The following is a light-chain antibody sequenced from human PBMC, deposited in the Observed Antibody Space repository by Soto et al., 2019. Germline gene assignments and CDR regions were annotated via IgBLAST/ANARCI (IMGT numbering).Light chain of an antibody. V-gene: IGKV3-15*01. CDR1: QSVAGN. J-gene: IGKJ4*01. Sequence: EIVMTQSPATLSVSPGERATLSCRASQSVAGNLAWYQQKPGQAPRLLMYGASTRATGNPARFSGSGSVTEFTLTNSSLQSEDFGVYYCQQYNNWPLTVGGGTKVEIK. CDR3: QQYNNWPLT. CDR2: GAS.